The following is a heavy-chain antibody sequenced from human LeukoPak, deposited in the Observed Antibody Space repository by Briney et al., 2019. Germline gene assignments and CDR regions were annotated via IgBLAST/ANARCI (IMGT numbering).Heavy chain of an antibody. CDR3: ARILGATTGYYDSSGYSTPDY. V-gene: IGHV1-2*02. J-gene: IGHJ4*02. CDR1: GYTFTGYY. CDR2: INPNSGGT. Sequence: ASVKVSCKASGYTFTGYYMHRVRQAPGQGLEWMGWINPNSGGTNYAQKFQGRVTMTRDTSISTAYMELSRLRSDDTAVYYCARILGATTGYYDSSGYSTPDYWGQGTQVTVSS. D-gene: IGHD3-22*01.